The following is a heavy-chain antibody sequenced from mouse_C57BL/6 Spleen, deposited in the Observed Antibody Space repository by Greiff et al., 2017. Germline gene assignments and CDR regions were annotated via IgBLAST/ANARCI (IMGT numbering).Heavy chain of an antibody. CDR1: GFTFSDYY. J-gene: IGHJ2*01. D-gene: IGHD2-2*01. CDR3: ARGGPYGSNFDY. V-gene: IGHV5-16*01. Sequence: EVKLMESEGGLVQPGSSMKLSCTASGFTFSDYYMAWVRQVPEKGLEWVANINYDGSSTYYLDSLKSRFIISRDNAKNILYLQMSSLKSEDTATYYCARGGPYGSNFDYWGQGTTLTVSS. CDR2: INYDGSST.